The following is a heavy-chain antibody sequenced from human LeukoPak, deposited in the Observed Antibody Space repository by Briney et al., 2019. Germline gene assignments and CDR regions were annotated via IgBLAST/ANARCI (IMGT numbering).Heavy chain of an antibody. D-gene: IGHD2-15*01. CDR2: TYYRSKWYN. CDR3: ARSTCSGGSCYPVY. CDR1: GDSVSSYSAA. J-gene: IGHJ4*02. V-gene: IGHV6-1*01. Sequence: SQTLSLTCDSSGDSVSSYSAAWNSVRQSPSRGLEWLGRTYYRSKWYNDYAVSMQSRISIKPDTSKNQFSLQLNSVTPEDTAVYYCARSTCSGGSCYPVYWGQGTLVTVSS.